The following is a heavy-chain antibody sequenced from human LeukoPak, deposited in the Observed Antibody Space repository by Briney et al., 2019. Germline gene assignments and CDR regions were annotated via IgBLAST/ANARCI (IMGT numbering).Heavy chain of an antibody. CDR3: ATGTVGADDAFDI. CDR1: GDSISSYY. V-gene: IGHV4-59*01. Sequence: SETLSLTCIVSGDSISSYYWSWIRQPPGKGLEWIGCIYYSGTTKYNPSLKSRVTISVDASKNHFSLKLSPVTAADTAVYYCATGTVGADDAFDIWGQGTMVTVSS. J-gene: IGHJ3*02. CDR2: IYYSGTT. D-gene: IGHD1-26*01.